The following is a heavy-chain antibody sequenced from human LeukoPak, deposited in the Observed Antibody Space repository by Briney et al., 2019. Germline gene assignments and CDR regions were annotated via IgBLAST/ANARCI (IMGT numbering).Heavy chain of an antibody. J-gene: IGHJ4*02. V-gene: IGHV3-7*01. CDR1: GFTFSSYW. CDR3: ARGRYYDTWRDGYYFDY. CDR2: IKQDGSEK. Sequence: GGSLRLSCAASGFTFSSYWMSWVRQAPGKGLEWVANIKQDGSEKYYVDSVKGRFTISRDNAKNSLYLQMNRLRAEDTAEYYCARGRYYDTWRDGYYFDYWGQGTLVTVSS. D-gene: IGHD3-22*01.